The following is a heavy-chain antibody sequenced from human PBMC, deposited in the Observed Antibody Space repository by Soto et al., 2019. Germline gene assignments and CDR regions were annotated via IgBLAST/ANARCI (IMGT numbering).Heavy chain of an antibody. CDR2: IIPLFRTP. J-gene: IGHJ6*02. V-gene: IGHV1-69*12. CDR3: ARDNDRLQLGGNYSYILDV. D-gene: IGHD4-4*01. CDR1: GGTFSSSA. Sequence: QVQLVQSGAEMKEPGSSVKVSCKTSGGTFSSSAISWLRQAPGQGLEWMGGIIPLFRTPDYAQKFQGRVTSAADESTTTAYMELSSLRSEDTAVYYCARDNDRLQLGGNYSYILDVWGQGTTITVSS.